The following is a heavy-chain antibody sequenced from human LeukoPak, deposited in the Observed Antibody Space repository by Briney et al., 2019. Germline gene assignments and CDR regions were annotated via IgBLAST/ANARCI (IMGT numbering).Heavy chain of an antibody. CDR1: GGSISSYY. D-gene: IGHD2-15*01. J-gene: IGHJ6*02. Sequence: SETLSLTCTVSGGSISSYYWSWIRQPPGKGLEWIGYIYYSGSTNYNPSLKSRVTISVDTSKNRFSLKLSSVTAADTAVYYCARVGGSTYGMDVWGQGTTVTVSS. CDR2: IYYSGST. CDR3: ARVGGSTYGMDV. V-gene: IGHV4-59*01.